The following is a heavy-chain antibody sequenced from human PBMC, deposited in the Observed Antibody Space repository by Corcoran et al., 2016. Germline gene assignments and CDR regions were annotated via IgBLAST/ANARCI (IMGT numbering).Heavy chain of an antibody. J-gene: IGHJ5*02. CDR2: IHHRGSS. CDR1: GGSFSGYY. CDR3: ASHTTTYCGSDGYSGWFDP. V-gene: IGHV4-34*01. D-gene: IGHD2-21*02. Sequence: QVHLPQWGAGLLKPSETLSLTCAVYGGSFSGYYWSWIRQPPGKGLEWIAEIHHRGSSSYNPSLRSRITISVDKSKNQFTLKLNSVTAAATAVYYGASHTTTYCGSDGYSGWFDPWGQGILGIVSP.